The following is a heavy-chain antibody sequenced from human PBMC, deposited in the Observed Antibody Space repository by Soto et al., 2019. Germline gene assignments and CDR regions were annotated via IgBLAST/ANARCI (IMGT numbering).Heavy chain of an antibody. J-gene: IGHJ5*02. Sequence: WASVKVSCKASGYTFTSYGIHWVRQAPGQRLEWMGWINAANGDTKYSPKFQGRVTITRDTSASTAYMELSSLRSEDTAVYYCVRRHVSATGIDWFDPWGKGTLVTVSS. CDR3: VRRHVSATGIDWFDP. V-gene: IGHV1-3*01. D-gene: IGHD6-13*01. CDR2: INAANGDT. CDR1: GYTFTSYG.